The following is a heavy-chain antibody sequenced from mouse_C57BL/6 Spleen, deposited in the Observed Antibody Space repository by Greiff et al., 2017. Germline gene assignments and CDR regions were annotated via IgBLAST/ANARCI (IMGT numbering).Heavy chain of an antibody. CDR3: ARDDYDGGYFDY. CDR2: ISYDGSN. V-gene: IGHV3-6*01. D-gene: IGHD2-4*01. J-gene: IGHJ2*01. CDR1: GYSITSGYY. Sequence: LVESGPGLVKPSQSLSLTCSVTGYSITSGYYWNWIRQFPGNKLEWMGYISYDGSNNYNPSLKNRISITRDTSKNQFFLKLNSVTTEDTATYYCARDDYDGGYFDYWGQGTILTVSS.